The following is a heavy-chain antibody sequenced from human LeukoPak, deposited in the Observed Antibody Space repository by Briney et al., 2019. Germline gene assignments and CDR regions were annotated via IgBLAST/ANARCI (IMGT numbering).Heavy chain of an antibody. CDR2: ISAYNGNT. V-gene: IGHV1-18*01. CDR1: GYRFTSYG. Sequence: GASVKVSCKASGYRFTSYGISWVRQAPGQGLEWMAWISAYNGNTNYAQKFQGRVIMTTDTSTSTAYMELRSLRSDDTAVYYCARDPDCSSTRCSESPFDYWGQGILVTVSS. D-gene: IGHD2-2*01. CDR3: ARDPDCSSTRCSESPFDY. J-gene: IGHJ4*02.